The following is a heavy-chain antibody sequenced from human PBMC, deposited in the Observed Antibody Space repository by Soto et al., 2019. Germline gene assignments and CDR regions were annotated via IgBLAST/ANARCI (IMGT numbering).Heavy chain of an antibody. CDR1: GGSFSTYT. CDR3: ARGLECRGYCLDKPTWFGP. D-gene: IGHD2-15*01. Sequence: SVKVACKAAGGSFSTYTFSWVRQAPGQGLEWMGRIIPIFGTPYYAQKFQGRVTITADKSTSTVYMELSSLGSDDTAVYFCARGLECRGYCLDKPTWFGPWGQGTLVTVS. CDR2: IIPIFGTP. V-gene: IGHV1-69*06. J-gene: IGHJ5*02.